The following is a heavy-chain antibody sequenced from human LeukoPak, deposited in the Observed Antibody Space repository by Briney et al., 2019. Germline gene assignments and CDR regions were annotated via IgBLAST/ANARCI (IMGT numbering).Heavy chain of an antibody. D-gene: IGHD5-24*01. CDR3: ARRRRSPEVFDY. CDR2: IYHSGTTYSGST. Sequence: PSETLSLTCNVSGASMSNYYWVWIRQPPGKGLEWIGSIYHSGTTYSGSTYYNPSLKSRVAISVDKSKNQFSLKLSSVTAADTAVYYCARRRRSPEVFDYWGQGTLVTVSS. CDR1: GASMSNYY. J-gene: IGHJ4*02. V-gene: IGHV4-39*07.